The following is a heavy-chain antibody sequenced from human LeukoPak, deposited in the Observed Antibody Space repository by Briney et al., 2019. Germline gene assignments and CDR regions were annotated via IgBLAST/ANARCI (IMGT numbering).Heavy chain of an antibody. J-gene: IGHJ4*02. Sequence: GGSLRLSCAASGFTFSTSWMSWVRQARGRGLEWVANIQQDGSAKYYVDSVKGRLTISRDNAKNSLYLQMNSLRAEDTAVYYCARFSLYDNSGYYSWLFDFWGQGTLVTVSS. V-gene: IGHV3-7*01. D-gene: IGHD3-22*01. CDR1: GFTFSTSW. CDR2: IQQDGSAK. CDR3: ARFSLYDNSGYYSWLFDF.